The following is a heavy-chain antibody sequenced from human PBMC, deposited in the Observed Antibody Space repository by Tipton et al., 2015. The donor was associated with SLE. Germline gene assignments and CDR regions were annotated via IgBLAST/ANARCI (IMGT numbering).Heavy chain of an antibody. D-gene: IGHD1-26*01. J-gene: IGHJ4*02. CDR3: ASGGWELDY. Sequence: TLSLTCAVSGYSISSSSYYWGWIRQPPGKGLDWIGSIYYSGSTYYNPSLKSRVTISVDTSKNQFSLKLSSVTAADTAVYYCASGGWELDYWGQGTLVTVSS. CDR1: GYSISSSSYY. V-gene: IGHV4-39*07. CDR2: IYYSGST.